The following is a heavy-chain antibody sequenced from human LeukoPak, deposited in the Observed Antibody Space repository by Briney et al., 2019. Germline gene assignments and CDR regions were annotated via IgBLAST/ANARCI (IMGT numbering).Heavy chain of an antibody. J-gene: IGHJ6*03. CDR1: GFTVSNNY. CDR2: IYSGGSA. V-gene: IGHV3-66*01. CDR3: ARDRYEYYYDSSGYRYYYYMDV. Sequence: GGSLRLSCAASGFTVSNNYMSWVRQAPGKGLEWVSVIYSGGSAYYADSVKGRFSISRDKSKNTLYLQMNSLRAEDTAVYYCARDRYEYYYDSSGYRYYYYMDVWGKGTTVTVSS. D-gene: IGHD3-22*01.